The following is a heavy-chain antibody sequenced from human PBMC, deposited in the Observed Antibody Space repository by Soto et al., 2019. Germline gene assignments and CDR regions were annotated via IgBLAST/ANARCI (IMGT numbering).Heavy chain of an antibody. CDR1: GYTFTSYG. D-gene: IGHD3-22*01. CDR3: AREGYYDSSGYYYRERLPSDY. CDR2: ISAYNGNT. Sequence: QVQLVQSGAEVKKPGASVKVSCQASGYTFTSYGISWVRQAPGQGLEWMGWISAYNGNTNYAQKLQGRVTMTTDTSTSTAYMELRSLRSDDTAVYYCAREGYYDSSGYYYRERLPSDYWGQGTLVTVSS. J-gene: IGHJ4*02. V-gene: IGHV1-18*04.